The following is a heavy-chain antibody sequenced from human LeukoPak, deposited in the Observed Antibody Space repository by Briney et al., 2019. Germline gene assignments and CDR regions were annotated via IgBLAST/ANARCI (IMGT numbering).Heavy chain of an antibody. D-gene: IGHD2-21*01. CDR3: AKDLNRGLPDY. J-gene: IGHJ4*02. CDR1: GFTFSSYG. V-gene: IGHV3-30*18. Sequence: GRSLRLSCADSGFTFSSYGMHWVRQAPGKGLEWVAVVSYDGSKYYADSVKGRFTISRDNSKNTLYPQMSSLRAEDTAVYYCAKDLNRGLPDYWGQGTLVTVSS. CDR2: VSYDGSK.